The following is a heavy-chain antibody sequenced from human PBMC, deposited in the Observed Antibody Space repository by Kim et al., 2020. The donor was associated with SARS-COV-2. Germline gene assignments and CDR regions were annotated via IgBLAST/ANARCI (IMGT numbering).Heavy chain of an antibody. D-gene: IGHD3-10*01. Sequence: SETLSLTCTVSGGSISSYYWSWIRQPPGKGLEWIGYIYYRGSTNYNPSLKSRVTISVDTSKNQCSLKLSSVTAADTAVYYCARVKVREANFAVIAEYYFDYCGQGTLVTVSS. V-gene: IGHV4-59*01. J-gene: IGHJ4*02. CDR2: IYYRGST. CDR3: ARVKVREANFAVIAEYYFDY. CDR1: GGSISSYY.